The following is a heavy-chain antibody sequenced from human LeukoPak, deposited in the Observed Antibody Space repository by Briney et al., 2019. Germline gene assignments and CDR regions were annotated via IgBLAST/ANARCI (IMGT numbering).Heavy chain of an antibody. V-gene: IGHV3-74*01. D-gene: IGHD3-10*01. CDR3: AKAATYFYGSVTYDWFES. J-gene: IGHJ5*01. Sequence: GGSLRLSCAASGFTVSSNYMSWVRQAPGKGLMWVSRIESNGLTLYADSVRDRFTISRDNGKNTIYLQMNSLRVDDTAIYYCAKAATYFYGSVTYDWFESWGQGTLVTVSS. CDR2: IESNGLT. CDR1: GFTVSSNY.